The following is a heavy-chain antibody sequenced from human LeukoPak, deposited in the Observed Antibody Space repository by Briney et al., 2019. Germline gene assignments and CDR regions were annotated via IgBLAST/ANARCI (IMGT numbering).Heavy chain of an antibody. CDR1: GGSLIPYY. J-gene: IGHJ4*02. D-gene: IGHD1-26*01. CDR3: ARVDSGTYYMPFDY. CDR2: IYHSGTT. V-gene: IGHV4-59*01. Sequence: SETLSLTCTVSGGSLIPYYWSWIRQPPGKGLEWIGYIYHSGTTNYSPPLKGRATLSVDTSKNQISLRLSSVTAADTAVYFCARVDSGTYYMPFDYWGQGSLVTVSS.